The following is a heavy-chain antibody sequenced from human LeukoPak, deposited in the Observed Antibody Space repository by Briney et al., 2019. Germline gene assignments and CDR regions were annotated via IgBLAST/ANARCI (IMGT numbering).Heavy chain of an antibody. D-gene: IGHD2-21*02. CDR2: ISGSGGST. V-gene: IGHV3-23*01. CDR1: GFTFSSYA. Sequence: GSLRLSCAASGFTFSSYAMSWVRQAPGKGLEWVSAISGSGGSTYYADSVKGRLTISRDNSKNTLYLQMNSLRAEDTAVYYCAKDRMKPIVVVTATVFDYWGQGTLVTVSS. J-gene: IGHJ4*02. CDR3: AKDRMKPIVVVTATVFDY.